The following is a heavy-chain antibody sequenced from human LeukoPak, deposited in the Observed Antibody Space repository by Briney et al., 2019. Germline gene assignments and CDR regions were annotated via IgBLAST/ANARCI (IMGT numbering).Heavy chain of an antibody. V-gene: IGHV3-48*01. J-gene: IGHJ3*02. Sequence: PGGSLRLSCAASGFTFSSQSMNWVRQAPGKGLEWVSYISSSSNTIYYADSVKGRFTISRDNAKNSLYLQMSSLRAEDTAVYYCARVPGSYRPSAFDIWGQGTMVTVSS. CDR2: ISSSSNTI. CDR1: GFTFSSQS. CDR3: ARVPGSYRPSAFDI. D-gene: IGHD1-26*01.